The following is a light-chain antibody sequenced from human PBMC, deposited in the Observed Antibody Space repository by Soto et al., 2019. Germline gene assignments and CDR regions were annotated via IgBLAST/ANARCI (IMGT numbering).Light chain of an antibody. CDR1: QSISSW. CDR3: QQYNGYSRT. J-gene: IGKJ1*01. Sequence: DIQMTQSPSTLSASVGDRVTITCRASQSISSWLAWYQQKPGKAPKLLISKASNLESGVPSRFSGSGSGTVFTLTINSLQPDDFATYYCQQYNGYSRTFGQGTKVEVK. CDR2: KAS. V-gene: IGKV1-5*03.